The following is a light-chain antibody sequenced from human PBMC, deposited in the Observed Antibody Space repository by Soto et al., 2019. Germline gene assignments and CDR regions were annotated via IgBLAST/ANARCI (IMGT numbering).Light chain of an antibody. J-gene: IGKJ1*01. CDR1: QNVSGSY. CDR3: QQYGSSRWT. CDR2: GAS. Sequence: EIVLTQSPGTLSLSPGERATLSCRASQNVSGSYLAWYQQRPGQAPRLLIYGASSRATGIPDRFSGSGSGTDFTLTITRLEPEDFAVYYCQQYGSSRWTFGRGTKVEIK. V-gene: IGKV3-20*01.